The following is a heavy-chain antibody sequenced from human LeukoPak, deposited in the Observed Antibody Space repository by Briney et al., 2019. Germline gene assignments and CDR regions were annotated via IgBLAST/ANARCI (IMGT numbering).Heavy chain of an antibody. Sequence: GGSLRLSCAASGFTFKNEPMNWVRQAPGKGLEWVSHIRSDSKTIVYADSVKGRFTISRDNAKNLLSLQMNSLRAEDTAVYYCARDYNWVFDYWGQGTLVTVSS. V-gene: IGHV3-48*01. CDR3: ARDYNWVFDY. J-gene: IGHJ4*02. CDR2: IRSDSKTI. D-gene: IGHD1-20*01. CDR1: GFTFKNEP.